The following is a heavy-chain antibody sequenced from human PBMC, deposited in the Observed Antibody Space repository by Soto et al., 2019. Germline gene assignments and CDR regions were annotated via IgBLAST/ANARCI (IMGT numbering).Heavy chain of an antibody. CDR2: IRSKANSYAT. CDR1: GFTFSGSA. D-gene: IGHD6-13*01. CDR3: TRRDSSSWYAFDI. Sequence: GGSLRLSCAASGFTFSGSAMHWVRQASGKGLEWVGRIRSKANSYATAYAASVEGRITISRDDSKNTAYLQMNSLKTEGTAVYYCTRRDSSSWYAFDIWGKGTMVTVSS. J-gene: IGHJ3*02. V-gene: IGHV3-73*01.